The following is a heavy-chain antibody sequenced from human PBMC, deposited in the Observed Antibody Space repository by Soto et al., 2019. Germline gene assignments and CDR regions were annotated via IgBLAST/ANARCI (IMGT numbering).Heavy chain of an antibody. CDR3: ARGRYGDY. Sequence: QVHLVQSGAEVKKPGASVKGSCKASGYTFTSYGITWVRQAPGQGLEWMGWISANNCNTDYAQNPQGRVIVTRDTSTSTAYRELRSLISDDAAVYYWARGRYGDYWGQGALVTVSS. CDR1: GYTFTSYG. CDR2: ISANNCNT. J-gene: IGHJ4*02. V-gene: IGHV1-18*01. D-gene: IGHD1-1*01.